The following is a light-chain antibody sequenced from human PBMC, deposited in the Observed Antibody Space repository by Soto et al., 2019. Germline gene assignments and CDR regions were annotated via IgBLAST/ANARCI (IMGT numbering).Light chain of an antibody. CDR2: GAS. V-gene: IGKV1-6*01. J-gene: IGKJ2*01. Sequence: AIQMTQSPSSLSASVGDRVTITCLASQDIRKDLACYQQNPGKAPQILIYGASTLQTGVASRFSGSGSATDFTITISSLQPEDSAAYYCLQDYNYPFTFGQVTKVDIK. CDR3: LQDYNYPFT. CDR1: QDIRKD.